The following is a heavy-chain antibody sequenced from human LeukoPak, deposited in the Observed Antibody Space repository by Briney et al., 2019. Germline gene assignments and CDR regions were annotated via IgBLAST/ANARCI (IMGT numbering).Heavy chain of an antibody. J-gene: IGHJ5*02. CDR2: INPNSGGT. V-gene: IGHV1-2*02. Sequence: GASVKVSCKASGYTFTGYYMHWVRQAPGQGLEWMGWINPNSGGTNYAQKFQGRVTMTRDTSISTAYMELSRLRSDDTAVYYCARGRTVVTTGAWFDPWAREPWSPSPQ. CDR1: GYTFTGYY. CDR3: ARGRTVVTTGAWFDP. D-gene: IGHD4-23*01.